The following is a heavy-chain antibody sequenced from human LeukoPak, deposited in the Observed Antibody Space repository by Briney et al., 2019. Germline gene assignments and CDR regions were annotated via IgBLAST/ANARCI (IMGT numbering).Heavy chain of an antibody. J-gene: IGHJ4*02. D-gene: IGHD5-12*01. CDR3: ARVTRGGYDGYFDY. CDR1: GFTFSSYT. Sequence: PGGSLRLSCAASGFTFSSYTMNWVRQAPGKGLEWVSSISGSSSYIYYADSVRGRFTISRDNAKKSLYLQINSLRAEDTAVYYCARVTRGGYDGYFDYWGQGTLVTVSS. CDR2: ISGSSSYI. V-gene: IGHV3-21*01.